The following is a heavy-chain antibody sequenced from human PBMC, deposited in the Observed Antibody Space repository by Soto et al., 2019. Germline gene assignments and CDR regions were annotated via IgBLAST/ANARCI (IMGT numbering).Heavy chain of an antibody. CDR2: ISGSGGST. CDR3: AKGQSTYYDFWRRYYDWFDP. CDR1: GFTFSNYA. V-gene: IGHV3-23*01. Sequence: PGGSLRFSCAASGFTFSNYAMSWVRQAPGKGLEWISTISGSGGSTYYADSVKGRFTISRDNSKNTLYLQMNSLRAEDTAVYYCAKGQSTYYDFWRRYYDWFDPWGQGTLVTVSS. D-gene: IGHD3-3*01. J-gene: IGHJ5*02.